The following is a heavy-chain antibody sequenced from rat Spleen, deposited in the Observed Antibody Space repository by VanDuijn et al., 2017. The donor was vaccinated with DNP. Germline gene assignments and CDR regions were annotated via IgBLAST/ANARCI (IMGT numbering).Heavy chain of an antibody. CDR2: ISYDGSSA. Sequence: EVKLVESGGGLVQPGRSLKLSCAASGFTFSNYDMAWVRQAPKKGLEWVATISYDGSSAYCRDSVKGRFTISRDNAKSTLYLQMDSLRSEDTATYYCTTEAGDYWGQGVMVTVSS. V-gene: IGHV5-7*01. CDR3: TTEAGDY. CDR1: GFTFSNYD. J-gene: IGHJ2*01.